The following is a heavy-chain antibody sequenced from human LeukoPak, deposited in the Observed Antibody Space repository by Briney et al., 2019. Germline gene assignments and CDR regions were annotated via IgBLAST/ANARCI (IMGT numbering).Heavy chain of an antibody. CDR3: ARDCSGADCYSGNAFDT. V-gene: IGHV1-2*02. CDR2: INPSDGDT. Sequence: ASVKVSCKTSGYTFTDYYMQWVRQAPGQGLEWMGWINPSDGDTKSARKFQGRVTMTRDTSISTAYLELSRLTSDDTAIYYCARDCSGADCYSGNAFDTWGQGTMVTVSS. CDR1: GYTFTDYY. J-gene: IGHJ3*02. D-gene: IGHD2-15*01.